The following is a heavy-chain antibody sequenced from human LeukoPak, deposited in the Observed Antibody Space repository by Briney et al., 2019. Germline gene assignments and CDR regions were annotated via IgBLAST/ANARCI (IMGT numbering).Heavy chain of an antibody. CDR3: AGGPSKLGYYYYGMDV. CDR2: IYSGGST. V-gene: IGHV3-66*01. CDR1: GFTVSSNY. J-gene: IGHJ6*02. Sequence: GGSLRLSCAASGFTVSSNYMSWVRQAPGKGLEWVSVIYSGGSTYYADSVKGRFTISRDNSKNTLYLQMNSLRAEDTAVYYCAGGPSKLGYYYYGMDVWGQGTTVTVSS. D-gene: IGHD3-16*01.